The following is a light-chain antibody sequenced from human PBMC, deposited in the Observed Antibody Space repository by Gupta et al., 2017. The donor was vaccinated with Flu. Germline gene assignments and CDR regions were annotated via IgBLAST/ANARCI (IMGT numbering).Light chain of an antibody. CDR1: SSDVGGYNY. Sequence: QSALTQPASVSGSPGQSITISCTGTSSDVGGYNYVSWYQQHPGKAPKLMIYEVSNRPSGVSNRFSGSKSGNTASLTISGLQDEDEADYYCSSYTSSSGGVFGGGTKLTVL. V-gene: IGLV2-14*01. J-gene: IGLJ3*02. CDR3: SSYTSSSGGV. CDR2: EVS.